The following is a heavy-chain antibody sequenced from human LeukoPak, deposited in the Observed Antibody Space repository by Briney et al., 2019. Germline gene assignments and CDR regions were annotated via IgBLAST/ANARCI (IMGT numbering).Heavy chain of an antibody. D-gene: IGHD3-9*01. CDR1: GYTFTSYG. V-gene: IGHV1-18*01. CDR3: ARVPRDPYYDILTGVNWFDP. J-gene: IGHJ5*02. Sequence: ASVKVSCKASGYTFTSYGISWVRQAPGQGLEWMGWISAYNGNTNYAQKLQGRVTMTTDTSTSTAYMELRSLRSDDTAAYYCARVPRDPYYDILTGVNWFDPWGQGTLVTVSS. CDR2: ISAYNGNT.